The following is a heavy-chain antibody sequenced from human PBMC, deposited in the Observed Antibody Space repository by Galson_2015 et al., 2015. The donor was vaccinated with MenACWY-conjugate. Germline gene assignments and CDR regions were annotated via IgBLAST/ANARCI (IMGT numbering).Heavy chain of an antibody. V-gene: IGHV3-23*01. J-gene: IGHJ4*02. CDR1: GFTFSSSA. CDR2: FSSNGHST. D-gene: IGHD6-19*01. Sequence: SLRLSCAASGFTFSSSAMTWVRQAPGKGLEWLSVFSSNGHSTNYADSVKGRFTISRDNSKNTLYLQMNNLRAEDTALYYCAKVSPGGWYWDYWGQGTLVTVSS. CDR3: AKVSPGGWYWDY.